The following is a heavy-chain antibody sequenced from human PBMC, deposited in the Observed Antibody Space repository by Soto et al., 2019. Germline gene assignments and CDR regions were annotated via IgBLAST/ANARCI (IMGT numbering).Heavy chain of an antibody. J-gene: IGHJ6*02. CDR3: ARGGYSITWSNLLDRSGLDV. Sequence: ASVKVSCKTSGGTFSSYAISWVRQAPGQGLEWMGGIVPLFRTTNYAQKFQGRVTITADTSTYTVDMELSGLRSGDTAVYYCARGGYSITWSNLLDRSGLDVWGQGTTVTVSS. CDR1: GGTFSSYA. CDR2: IVPLFRTT. V-gene: IGHV1-69*06. D-gene: IGHD6-13*01.